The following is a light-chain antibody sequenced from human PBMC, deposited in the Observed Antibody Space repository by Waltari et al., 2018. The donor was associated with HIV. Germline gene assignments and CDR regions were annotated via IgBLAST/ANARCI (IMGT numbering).Light chain of an antibody. Sequence: DIVMTQTPPSLSVTPGQPASFSCNSSQSLKHTDGKTYLYWYLQRPGQSPQVLIYEVFNRYAGVPDRFSGSGSGTHFTLKIARVEAEDVGSYYCMQSLHLLYTFGQGTKLEIK. J-gene: IGKJ2*01. CDR2: EVF. CDR3: MQSLHLLYT. CDR1: QSLKHTDGKTY. V-gene: IGKV2D-29*02.